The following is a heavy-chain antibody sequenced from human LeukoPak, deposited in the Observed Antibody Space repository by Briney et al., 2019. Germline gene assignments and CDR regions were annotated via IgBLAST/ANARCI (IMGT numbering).Heavy chain of an antibody. CDR1: GFTFSSYA. CDR3: ASHGSGSYYNAPDY. Sequence: GGSLRLSCAASGFTFSSYAMSWVRQAPGKGLEWVSVISGSGDSTHYADSEKGRFTISRDNSKTTLYVQMNSLRAEDTAVYYCASHGSGSYYNAPDYWGQGTLVTVSS. V-gene: IGHV3-23*01. D-gene: IGHD3-10*01. CDR2: ISGSGDST. J-gene: IGHJ4*02.